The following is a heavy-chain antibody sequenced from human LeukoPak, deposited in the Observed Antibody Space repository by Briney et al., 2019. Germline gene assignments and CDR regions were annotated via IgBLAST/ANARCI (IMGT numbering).Heavy chain of an antibody. J-gene: IGHJ4*02. CDR1: GGTFSSYA. D-gene: IGHD3-10*01. V-gene: IGHV1-69*05. CDR3: AASGTMVRGVHFDY. Sequence: GASVKVSCKASGGTFSSYAISWVRQAPGQGLEWMGGIIPIFGTANYAQKFQGRVTITTDESTSTAYMELSNLRSEDTAVYYCAASGTMVRGVHFDYWGQGTLVTVSS. CDR2: IIPIFGTA.